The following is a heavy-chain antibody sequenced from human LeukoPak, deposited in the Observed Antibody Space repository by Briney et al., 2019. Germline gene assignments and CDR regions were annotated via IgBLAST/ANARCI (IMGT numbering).Heavy chain of an antibody. CDR1: GGSFSGYY. D-gene: IGHD4-11*01. Sequence: KPSETLSLTCAVYGGSFSGYYWSWIRQPPGKGLEWIGEINHSGSTNYNPSLKSRVTISVDTSKNQFSLKLSSVTAADTAVYYCARGTTVTTSLSFFDYWGQGTLVTVSS. J-gene: IGHJ4*02. CDR2: INHSGST. CDR3: ARGTTVTTSLSFFDY. V-gene: IGHV4-34*01.